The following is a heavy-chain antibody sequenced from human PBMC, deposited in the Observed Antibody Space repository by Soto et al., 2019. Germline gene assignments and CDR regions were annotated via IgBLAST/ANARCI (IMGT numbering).Heavy chain of an antibody. Sequence: GGSLRLSCAASGFTFSSYAMSWVRQAPGKGLEWVSAISGSGGSTYYADSVEGRFTISRDNSKNTLYLQMNSLRAEDTAVYYCAKGPTFGGVIADYWGQGTLVTVPS. J-gene: IGHJ4*02. CDR3: AKGPTFGGVIADY. D-gene: IGHD3-16*02. CDR1: GFTFSSYA. V-gene: IGHV3-23*01. CDR2: ISGSGGST.